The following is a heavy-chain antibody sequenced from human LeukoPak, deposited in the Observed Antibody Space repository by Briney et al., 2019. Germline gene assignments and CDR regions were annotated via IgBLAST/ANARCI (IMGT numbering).Heavy chain of an antibody. V-gene: IGHV3-23*01. CDR1: GFTFTNYG. CDR2: ISGTGGRT. CDR3: AKEGGFQLPFDS. D-gene: IGHD2-2*01. Sequence: GGSLRLSCVASGFTFTNYGMGWVGQAPGKGLEWVSAISGTGGRTYYADSAKGRLTISKDDSKNTLYLQMNSLRAEDTAVYYCAKEGGFQLPFDSWGQGTLVTVSS. J-gene: IGHJ4*02.